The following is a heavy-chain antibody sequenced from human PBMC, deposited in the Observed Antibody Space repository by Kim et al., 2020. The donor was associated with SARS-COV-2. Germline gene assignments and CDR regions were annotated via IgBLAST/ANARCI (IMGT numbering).Heavy chain of an antibody. V-gene: IGHV3-30*04. J-gene: IGHJ6*02. D-gene: IGHD3-9*01. CDR1: GFTFSSYA. CDR2: ISYDGSNK. Sequence: GGSLRLSCAASGFTFSSYAMHWVRQAPGKGLEWVAVISYDGSNKYYADSVKGRFTISRDNSKNTLYLQMNSLRAEDTAVYYCAGGNLPLRYFDWLPRLGYSCYGRDVWGQGTTVTVSS. CDR3: AGGNLPLRYFDWLPRLGYSCYGRDV.